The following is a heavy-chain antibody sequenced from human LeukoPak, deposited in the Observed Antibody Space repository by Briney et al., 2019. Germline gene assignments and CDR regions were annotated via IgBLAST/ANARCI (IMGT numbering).Heavy chain of an antibody. CDR1: GYTFTSYA. J-gene: IGHJ4*02. CDR3: VLPIGDYYASGTYYPAYDY. D-gene: IGHD3-10*01. V-gene: IGHV7-4-1*02. Sequence: ASVKVSCKASGYTFTSYAMNWVRQAPGQGLEWMGWINTNTGNPTYAQGFTGRFVFSLDTSVSTAYLQISSLKAEDTAVYYCVLPIGDYYASGTYYPAYDYWGQGTLVTVSS. CDR2: INTNTGNP.